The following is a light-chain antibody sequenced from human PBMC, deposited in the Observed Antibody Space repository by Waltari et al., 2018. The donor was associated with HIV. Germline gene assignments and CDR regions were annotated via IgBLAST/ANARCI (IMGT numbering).Light chain of an antibody. CDR2: SNT. J-gene: IGLJ3*02. V-gene: IGLV1-44*01. CDR3: AVWDGRLNGV. Sequence: QSVLTQPPSASATPGQRVIISCSGSVSNIAINSVNWYQQFPGMAPKLLIYSNTQRPSGFPDRFSASRSGTSASLAINGLQSDDEADYYCAVWDGRLNGVFGGGTKLTVL. CDR1: VSNIAINS.